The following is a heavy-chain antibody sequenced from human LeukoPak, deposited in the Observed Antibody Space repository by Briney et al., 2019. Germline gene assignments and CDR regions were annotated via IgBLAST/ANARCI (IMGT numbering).Heavy chain of an antibody. V-gene: IGHV4-59*01. CDR3: ARCGYSYGSEFDY. CDR2: IYYSGST. J-gene: IGHJ4*02. CDR1: GGSISSYY. Sequence: SEALSLTCTVSGGSISSYYWSWIRQPPGKGLEWIGYIYYSGSTNYNPSLKSRVTISVDTSKNQFSLKLSSVPAADTAVYYCARCGYSYGSEFDYWGQETLVTVSS. D-gene: IGHD5-18*01.